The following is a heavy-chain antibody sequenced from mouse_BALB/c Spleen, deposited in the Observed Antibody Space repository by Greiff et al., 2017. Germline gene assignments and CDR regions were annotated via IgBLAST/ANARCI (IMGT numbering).Heavy chain of an antibody. CDR1: GYAFSSSW. J-gene: IGHJ3*01. Sequence: VQLQQSGPELVKPGASVKISCKASGYAFSSSWMNWVKQRPGQGLEWIGRIYPGDGDTNYNGKFKGKATLTADKSSSTAYMQLSSLTSVDSAVYFCAYDGYYGFAYWGQGTLVTVSA. V-gene: IGHV1-82*01. CDR3: AYDGYYGFAY. D-gene: IGHD2-3*01. CDR2: IYPGDGDT.